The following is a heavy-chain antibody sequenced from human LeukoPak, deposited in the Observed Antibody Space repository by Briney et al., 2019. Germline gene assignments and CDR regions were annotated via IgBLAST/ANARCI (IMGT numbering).Heavy chain of an antibody. D-gene: IGHD2-21*01. CDR2: IYHSRST. Sequence: SETLSHTCTVSGGSISSYYWSWIRQPPGKGLEWIGYIYHSRSTNYNASLKSRATISVDTSKNRLSLKLSSVTAADTAVYYCVRRSVIYWYFDLWGRGTLVTVTS. CDR1: GGSISSYY. V-gene: IGHV4-59*08. J-gene: IGHJ2*01. CDR3: VRRSVIYWYFDL.